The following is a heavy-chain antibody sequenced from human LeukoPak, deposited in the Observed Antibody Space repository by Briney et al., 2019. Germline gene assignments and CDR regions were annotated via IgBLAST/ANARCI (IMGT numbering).Heavy chain of an antibody. D-gene: IGHD3-10*01. CDR3: ARGLFYYYGSGSYRDY. Sequence: PSETLSLTCAVYGGSFSGYYWSWIRQPPGKGLEWIGEINHSGSTNYNPSLKSRVTISVDTSKNQFSLKLSSVTAADTAVYYCARGLFYYYGSGSYRDYWGQGTLVTVSS. CDR2: INHSGST. CDR1: GGSFSGYY. V-gene: IGHV4-34*01. J-gene: IGHJ4*02.